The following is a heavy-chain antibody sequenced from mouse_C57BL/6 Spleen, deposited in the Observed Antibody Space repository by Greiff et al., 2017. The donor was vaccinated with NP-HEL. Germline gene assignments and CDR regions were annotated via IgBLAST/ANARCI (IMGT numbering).Heavy chain of an antibody. CDR2: IDPANGNT. J-gene: IGHJ2*01. CDR1: GFNIKNTY. D-gene: IGHD1-1*01. V-gene: IGHV14-3*01. CDR3: ARNYCGSSYGYFDY. Sequence: DVKLVESVAELVRPGASVKLSCTASGFNIKNTYMHWVKQRPEQGLEWIGRIDPANGNTKYAPKFQGKATITADTSSNTAYLQLSSLTSEDTAIYYCARNYCGSSYGYFDYGGQGTTLTVSS.